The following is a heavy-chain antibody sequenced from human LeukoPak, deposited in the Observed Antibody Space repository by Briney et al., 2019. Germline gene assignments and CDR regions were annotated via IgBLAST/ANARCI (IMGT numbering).Heavy chain of an antibody. J-gene: IGHJ4*02. D-gene: IGHD3-10*01. CDR2: ISAYNGNT. V-gene: IGHV1-18*01. CDR1: GYTFTNYG. Sequence: ASVKASCKASGYTFTNYGISWVRQAPGQGLEWMGWISAYNGNTNYPQKFQARVTMTTDTSTSIAYMELRSLRYDDTAVYFCGRSFGNYYGSGTPPLYFDYWGQGTLVTVSS. CDR3: GRSFGNYYGSGTPPLYFDY.